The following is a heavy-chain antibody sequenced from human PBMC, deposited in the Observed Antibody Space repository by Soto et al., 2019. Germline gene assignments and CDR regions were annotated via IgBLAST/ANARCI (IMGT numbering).Heavy chain of an antibody. CDR1: GYRFTSYC. V-gene: IGHV5-51*01. CDR2: IYPGDSNT. CDR3: ARVSIGLYS. J-gene: IGHJ4*02. Sequence: GEPLKDSRNGSGYRFTSYCSGWVRQMPGKGLEWMGIIYPGDSNTRYSPSFQGQVTISADKSISTAYLQWSSLKASDTAMYYCARVSIGLYSWVQGTLVTVSS.